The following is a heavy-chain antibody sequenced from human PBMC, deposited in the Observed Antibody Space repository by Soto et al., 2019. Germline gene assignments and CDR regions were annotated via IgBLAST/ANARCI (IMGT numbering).Heavy chain of an antibody. CDR3: ARASRVVVALDF. CDR1: GFTFSDHY. D-gene: IGHD5-12*01. J-gene: IGHJ4*02. CDR2: SRTKTNSYTT. Sequence: EVQLVESGGGLVQPGGSLRLSCAASGFTFSDHYMDWVRQAPGKGLEWVGRSRTKTNSYTTEYAASVKGRFTISRDDSRNSLYLQMNSLKTEHTAVYYCARASRVVVALDFWGQGTLVTVSS. V-gene: IGHV3-72*01.